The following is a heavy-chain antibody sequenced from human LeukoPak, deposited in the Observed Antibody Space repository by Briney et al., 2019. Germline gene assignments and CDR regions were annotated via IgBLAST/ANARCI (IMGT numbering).Heavy chain of an antibody. CDR3: AKDRQEGNFDY. CDR2: ISGSGGST. J-gene: IGHJ4*02. CDR1: GFTFSSYA. D-gene: IGHD3-10*01. Sequence: GGSLRLSCAASGFTFSSYAMSWVRQAPGKGLEWVSTISGSGGSTYCADSVKGWFTISRDNSKNTLYLQMNSLRAEDTAVYYCAKDRQEGNFDYWGQGTLVTVSS. V-gene: IGHV3-23*01.